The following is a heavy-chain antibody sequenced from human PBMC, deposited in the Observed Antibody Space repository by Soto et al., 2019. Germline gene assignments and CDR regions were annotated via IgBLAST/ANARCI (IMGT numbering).Heavy chain of an antibody. CDR3: ARDAFKHGSTIHYTRHFDY. Sequence: SVKVSCKASGDTFSTYAINWVRQAPGQGLEWMGSILPVFNTPTYAQKFQDRLTITADESTGTSYMELVNLRFDDTAVYCCARDAFKHGSTIHYTRHFDYWGQGTQVTVSS. V-gene: IGHV1-69*13. D-gene: IGHD3-10*01. CDR2: ILPVFNTP. J-gene: IGHJ4*02. CDR1: GDTFSTYA.